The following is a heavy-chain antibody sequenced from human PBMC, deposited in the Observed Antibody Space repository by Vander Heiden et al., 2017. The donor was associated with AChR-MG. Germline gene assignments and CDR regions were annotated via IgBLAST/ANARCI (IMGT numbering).Heavy chain of an antibody. Sequence: QVQLVESGGGLVKPGRPLRLSCAASGFISRDSYMSWIPQAPGKGLEWIAYIGAHGTACFYADSVKGRFTISRDNVRESVELQMTSLRVEDTAFYFGAREGRRYNRGACDLWGQGTLGSVSS. J-gene: IGHJ5*02. CDR1: GFISRDSY. D-gene: IGHD5-12*01. CDR2: IGAHGTAC. CDR3: AREGRRYNRGACDL. V-gene: IGHV3-11*01.